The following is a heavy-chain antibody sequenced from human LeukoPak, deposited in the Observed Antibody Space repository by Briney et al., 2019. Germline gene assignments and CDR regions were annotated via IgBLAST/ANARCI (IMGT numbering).Heavy chain of an antibody. V-gene: IGHV1-2*02. Sequence: ASVKVSCKASGYTFTGYYMHWVRQAPGQGLEWMGWIDPNSGGTNYAQKFQGRVTMTRDTSISTAYMELSRLRSDDTAVYYCARVGYDSSGYHFWGQGTLVTVSS. D-gene: IGHD3-22*01. CDR1: GYTFTGYY. CDR2: IDPNSGGT. J-gene: IGHJ4*02. CDR3: ARVGYDSSGYHF.